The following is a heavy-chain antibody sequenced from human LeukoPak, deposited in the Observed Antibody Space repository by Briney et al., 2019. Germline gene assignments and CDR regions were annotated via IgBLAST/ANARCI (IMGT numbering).Heavy chain of an antibody. Sequence: SETLSLTCTVSGGSIGSSSYYWGWIRQPPGKGLEWIGSIYYSGSTYYNPSLKSRVTISVDTSKNQFSLKLSSVTAADTAVYYCARHDRIIASPLIWGQGTLVTVSS. CDR2: IYYSGST. V-gene: IGHV4-39*01. CDR3: ARHDRIIASPLI. J-gene: IGHJ4*02. D-gene: IGHD6-13*01. CDR1: GGSIGSSSYY.